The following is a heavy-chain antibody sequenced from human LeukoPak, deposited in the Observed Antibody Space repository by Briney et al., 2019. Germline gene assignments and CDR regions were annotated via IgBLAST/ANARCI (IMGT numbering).Heavy chain of an antibody. CDR3: AREVAGTPWIDY. D-gene: IGHD6-19*01. Sequence: SETLSLTCTVSGGSISSYYWSWIRQPPGKGLEWIGYIYYSGSTNYNPSHKSRVTISVDTSKNQFSLKLSSVTAADTAVYFCAREVAGTPWIDYWGQGTLVTVSS. CDR2: IYYSGST. CDR1: GGSISSYY. J-gene: IGHJ4*02. V-gene: IGHV4-4*08.